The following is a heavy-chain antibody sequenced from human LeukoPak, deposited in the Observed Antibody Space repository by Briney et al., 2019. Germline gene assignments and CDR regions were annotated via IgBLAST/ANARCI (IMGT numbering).Heavy chain of an antibody. CDR2: MNPNSGNT. D-gene: IGHD6-13*01. CDR3: ARGEQQLVRVLLGAFDI. V-gene: IGHV1-8*01. J-gene: IGHJ3*02. Sequence: GASVKVSCKASGYTFTSYDINWVRQATGQGLEWMGWMNPNSGNTGYAQKFQGRVTMTRNTSISTAYMELSSLRSEDTAVYYCARGEQQLVRVLLGAFDIWGQGTMVTVSS. CDR1: GYTFTSYD.